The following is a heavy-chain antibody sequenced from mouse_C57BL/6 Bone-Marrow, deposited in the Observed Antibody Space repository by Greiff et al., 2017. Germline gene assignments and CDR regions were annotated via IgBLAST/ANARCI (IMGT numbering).Heavy chain of an antibody. J-gene: IGHJ3*01. CDR2: ISYDGSN. CDR3: ARGTPN. CDR1: GYSITSGYY. Sequence: EVQLVESGPGLVKPSQSLSLTCSVTGYSITSGYYWNWIRQFPGNKLEWMGYISYDGSNNYNQSLKNRISITRDTSKNQFFLKLNTVTTEDTATYYCARGTPNWGQGTLVTVSA. V-gene: IGHV3-6*01. D-gene: IGHD2-14*01.